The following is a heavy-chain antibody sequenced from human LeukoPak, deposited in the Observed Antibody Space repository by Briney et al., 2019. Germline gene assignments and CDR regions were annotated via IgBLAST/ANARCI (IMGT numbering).Heavy chain of an antibody. D-gene: IGHD5-18*01. J-gene: IGHJ6*02. Sequence: SEALSLTCTVSGDSISGYYWSWIRQPPGKGLEWIGYIYYSGSTYYNPSLKSRVTISVDTSKNQFSLKLSSVTAADTAVYYCAKQKSGYSYLYYGMDVWGQGTTVTVSS. CDR2: IYYSGST. V-gene: IGHV4-59*06. CDR3: AKQKSGYSYLYYGMDV. CDR1: GDSISGYY.